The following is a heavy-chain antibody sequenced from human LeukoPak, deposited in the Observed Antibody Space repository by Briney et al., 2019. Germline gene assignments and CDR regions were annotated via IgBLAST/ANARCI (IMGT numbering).Heavy chain of an antibody. CDR1: GFTVSSNY. V-gene: IGHV3-66*01. CDR3: AKDADYYGSGSYFGSYNYMDV. D-gene: IGHD3-10*01. CDR2: IYTGGST. Sequence: HSGGSLRLSCAASGFTVSSNYMSWVRQAPGKGLEWVSLIYTGGSTYYADSVKGRFIISRDNSKNTLYLQMNSLRAEDTAVYYCAKDADYYGSGSYFGSYNYMDVWGKGTTVTISS. J-gene: IGHJ6*03.